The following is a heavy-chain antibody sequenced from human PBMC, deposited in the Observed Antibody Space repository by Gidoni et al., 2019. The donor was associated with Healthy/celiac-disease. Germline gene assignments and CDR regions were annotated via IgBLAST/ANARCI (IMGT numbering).Heavy chain of an antibody. Sequence: QVQLQQWGAGLLKPSETLSLTCAVYGWSFSGYYWSWIRQPPGKGLEWIGEINHSGSTNYNPSLKSRVTISVDTSKNQFSLKLSSVTAADTAVYYCARGRGTYYYDSSGYGYWGQGTLVTVSS. CDR3: ARGRGTYYYDSSGYGY. CDR2: INHSGST. V-gene: IGHV4-34*01. CDR1: GWSFSGYY. J-gene: IGHJ4*02. D-gene: IGHD3-22*01.